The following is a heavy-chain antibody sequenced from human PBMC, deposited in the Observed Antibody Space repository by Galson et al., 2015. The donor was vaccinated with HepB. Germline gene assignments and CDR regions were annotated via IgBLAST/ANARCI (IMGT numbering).Heavy chain of an antibody. J-gene: IGHJ4*02. CDR3: AKSRGYSYAYVAFDY. Sequence: SLRLSCATSGFSFSSYGMHWVRQAPGKGLEWVAVISFDGSDKYYADSVKGRFTISRDSSKNTLYLQMNSLRVEDTAVYYCAKSRGYSYAYVAFDYWGQGTLVTVSS. CDR1: GFSFSSYG. V-gene: IGHV3-30*18. D-gene: IGHD5-18*01. CDR2: ISFDGSDK.